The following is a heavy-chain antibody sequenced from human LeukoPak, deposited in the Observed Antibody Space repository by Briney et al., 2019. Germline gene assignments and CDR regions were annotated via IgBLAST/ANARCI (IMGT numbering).Heavy chain of an antibody. CDR2: IKSKTDGGTT. CDR1: GFTFSNAW. Sequence: PGGSLRLSCAASGFTFSNAWMSWVRQAPGKGLEWVGRIKSKTDGGTTDYAAPVKGRFTISRDDSKNTLYLQMNSLKTEDTAVYYCTTEYDFWSGYSLSFDYWGQGTLVTVSS. V-gene: IGHV3-15*01. CDR3: TTEYDFWSGYSLSFDY. J-gene: IGHJ4*02. D-gene: IGHD3-3*01.